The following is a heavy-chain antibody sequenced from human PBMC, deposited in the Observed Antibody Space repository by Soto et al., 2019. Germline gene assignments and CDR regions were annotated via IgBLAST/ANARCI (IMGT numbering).Heavy chain of an antibody. CDR1: GYSFTSYC. CDR2: IYPGDSDT. V-gene: IGHV5-51*01. Sequence: HGESLKISCKGSGYSFTSYCIGWVRQMPGKGLEWMGIIYPGDSDTRYSPSFQGQVTISADKSISTAYLQWSSLKASDTAMYYCASRRFTIVLCNDYSSYDMYVCAKRTTVTVSS. D-gene: IGHD3-10*01. J-gene: IGHJ6*03. CDR3: ASRRFTIVLCNDYSSYDMYV.